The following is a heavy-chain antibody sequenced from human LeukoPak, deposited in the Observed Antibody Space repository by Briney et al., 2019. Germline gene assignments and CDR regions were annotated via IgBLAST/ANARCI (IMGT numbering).Heavy chain of an antibody. D-gene: IGHD3-22*01. CDR1: GGSISSYY. V-gene: IGHV4-59*01. J-gene: IGHJ4*02. CDR3: ARLLFDSRGYYYFDY. Sequence: SETLSLTCTVSGGSISSYYWSWIRQPPGKGLEWIGYTYYSGSTNYNPSLKSRVTISVDTSKNQFSLKLSSVTAADTAVYYCARLLFDSRGYYYFDYWGQGTLVTVSS. CDR2: TYYSGST.